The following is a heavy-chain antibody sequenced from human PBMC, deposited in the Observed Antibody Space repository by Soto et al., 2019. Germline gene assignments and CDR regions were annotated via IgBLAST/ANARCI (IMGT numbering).Heavy chain of an antibody. CDR3: ARDRIAAARHYGMDV. CDR2: INPNSGGT. J-gene: IGHJ6*02. V-gene: IGHV1-2*04. Sequence: GASVKVSCKASGYTFTGYYMHWVRQSPGQGLEWMGWINPNSGGTNYAQKFQGWVTMTRDTSISTAYMELSRVRSDDTAVYYCARDRIAAARHYGMDVWGQGTTVTVSS. D-gene: IGHD6-13*01. CDR1: GYTFTGYY.